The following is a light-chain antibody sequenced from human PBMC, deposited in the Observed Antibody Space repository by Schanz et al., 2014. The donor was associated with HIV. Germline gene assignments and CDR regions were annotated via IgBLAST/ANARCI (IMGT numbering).Light chain of an antibody. CDR3: SSYAGTNNLWV. Sequence: QSVLTQPASVSGSPGQSVTISCTGTSSDVGDYNYVSWYQQHPGKAPKIMIFEVSKRPSGVPDRFSGSKSGNTASLTVSGLLAEDEADYYCSSYAGTNNLWVFGGGTKLTVL. CDR1: SSDVGDYNY. CDR2: EVS. J-gene: IGLJ3*02. V-gene: IGLV2-8*01.